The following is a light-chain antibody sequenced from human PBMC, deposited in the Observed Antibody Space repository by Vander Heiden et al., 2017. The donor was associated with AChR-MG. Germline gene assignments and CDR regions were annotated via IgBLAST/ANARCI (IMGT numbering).Light chain of an antibody. J-gene: IGLJ3*02. CDR1: SSNIGSND. CDR2: NNN. CDR3: AAWDDSLNGRV. Sequence: SVLTHPPSPSGPPGQRVTVSCSGSSSNIGSNDVNWYQHLPGTAPKLLIYNNNQRPSGVPDRFSGSKSGTSASLAISGLQSEDEADYYCAAWDDSLNGRVFGGGTKLTVL. V-gene: IGLV1-44*01.